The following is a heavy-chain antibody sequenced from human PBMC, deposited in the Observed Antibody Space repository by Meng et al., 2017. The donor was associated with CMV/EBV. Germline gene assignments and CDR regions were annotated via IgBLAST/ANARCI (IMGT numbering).Heavy chain of an antibody. CDR2: ISGSGGST. CDR3: AKEGYYDRSDSTASGFDS. J-gene: IGHJ4*02. Sequence: GGSLRLSCAASGFTFSSYAMSWVRQAPGKGLEWVSAISGSGGSTYYADSVKGRFTISRDNSKNTLFLQMNSLRVEDTAVYYCAKEGYYDRSDSTASGFDSWGQGTLVTVSS. V-gene: IGHV3-23*01. CDR1: GFTFSSYA. D-gene: IGHD3-22*01.